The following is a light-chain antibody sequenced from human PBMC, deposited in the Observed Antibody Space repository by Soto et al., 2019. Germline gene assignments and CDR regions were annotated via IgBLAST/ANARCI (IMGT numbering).Light chain of an antibody. J-gene: IGKJ4*01. CDR2: QAS. CDR1: QSVTNW. CDR3: QHYNSYSLT. V-gene: IGKV1-5*03. Sequence: DIQMTQSPSTLSASVGDRVTITCRASQSVTNWLAWHQQKPGKAPKLLIYQASSLESGVPSRFSGTGSGTEFTLTISSLQPDDFATYCCQHYNSYSLTFGGGTKVEIK.